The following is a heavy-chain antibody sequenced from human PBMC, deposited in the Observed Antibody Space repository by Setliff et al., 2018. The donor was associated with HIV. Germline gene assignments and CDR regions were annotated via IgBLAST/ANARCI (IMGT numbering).Heavy chain of an antibody. CDR1: GGTFSSYA. CDR2: IIPILGIA. V-gene: IGHV1-69*10. J-gene: IGHJ4*02. D-gene: IGHD2-2*01. Sequence: SVKVSCKASGGTFSSYAISWVRQAPGQGLEWMGGIIPILGIANYAQKFQGRVTITADESTSTAYMELSSLTSDDTAVYYCARPAATWDFDYWGQGTLVTVSS. CDR3: ARPAATWDFDY.